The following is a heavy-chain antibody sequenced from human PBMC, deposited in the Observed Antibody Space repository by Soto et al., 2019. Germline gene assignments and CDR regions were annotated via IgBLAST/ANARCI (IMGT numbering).Heavy chain of an antibody. Sequence: PGESLKISCAASGFTFSSYWMSWVRQAPGKGLEWVAHTRQDGGQEYYVDSVKGRFTISRDNAKNSLYLQMNSLRVEDTAVYYCARYPNPTVAGLPFDLWGQGTLVTVSS. D-gene: IGHD6-19*01. J-gene: IGHJ4*02. CDR2: TRQDGGQE. V-gene: IGHV3-7*03. CDR3: ARYPNPTVAGLPFDL. CDR1: GFTFSSYW.